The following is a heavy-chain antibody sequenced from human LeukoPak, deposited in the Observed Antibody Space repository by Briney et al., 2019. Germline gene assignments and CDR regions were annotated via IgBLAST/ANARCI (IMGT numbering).Heavy chain of an antibody. D-gene: IGHD2-8*01. Sequence: VGSLRLSCAASGFPFSSYWMAWVRQAPGQGLEWVANIKQDGSETNYVDSMKGRFTISRDNAKNSLYLQLNSLRAEDTAVYYCARDYRLKWANYCYYYMDVWGKGTTVTVSS. V-gene: IGHV3-7*01. CDR3: ARDYRLKWANYCYYYMDV. CDR2: IKQDGSET. J-gene: IGHJ6*03. CDR1: GFPFSSYW.